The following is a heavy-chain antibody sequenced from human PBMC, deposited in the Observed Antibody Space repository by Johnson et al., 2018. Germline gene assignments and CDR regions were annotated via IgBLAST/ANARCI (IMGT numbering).Heavy chain of an antibody. CDR2: ISWNSGSI. Sequence: VQLVESGGGLAQPGRSLRLSCAASGFTFDDYAMHWVRQAPGKGLEWVSGISWNSGSIGYADSVKGRFTISRDNAKNSLYLQMNSLRGEDTALDYCARAGNYGSGSWTYYYYMDVWGKGTTVTVSS. D-gene: IGHD3-10*01. V-gene: IGHV3-9*01. J-gene: IGHJ6*03. CDR1: GFTFDDYA. CDR3: ARAGNYGSGSWTYYYYMDV.